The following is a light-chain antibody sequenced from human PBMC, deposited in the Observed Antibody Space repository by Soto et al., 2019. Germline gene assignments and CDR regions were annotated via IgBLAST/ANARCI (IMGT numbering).Light chain of an antibody. CDR3: ASITRNSTAV. CDR2: EVT. V-gene: IGLV2-14*01. Sequence: QSVLTQPASVSGSPGQSITISCTGSSSDVGGYNYVSWYQHHPGKAPTLMIYEVTTRPSAVSHRFSGSTSGNTASLTISGLQTEDEAHYYCASITRNSTAVFGTGTKVTVL. J-gene: IGLJ1*01. CDR1: SSDVGGYNY.